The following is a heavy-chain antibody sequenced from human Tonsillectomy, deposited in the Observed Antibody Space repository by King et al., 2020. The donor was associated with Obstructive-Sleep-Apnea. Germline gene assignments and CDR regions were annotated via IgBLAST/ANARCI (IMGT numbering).Heavy chain of an antibody. CDR1: GFTFSTHW. V-gene: IGHV3-7*03. D-gene: IGHD6-19*01. Sequence: VQLVESGGGLVQPGGSLRLSCAASGFTFSTHWMSWVRQAPGKGLEWVANIKVDGSEKYYGDSVKGRFTISRDNGKTSLYLQMNSLRAEDTAVYFCAREQWLAPSCYFDFWGQGALVTVSS. CDR2: IKVDGSEK. CDR3: AREQWLAPSCYFDF. J-gene: IGHJ4*02.